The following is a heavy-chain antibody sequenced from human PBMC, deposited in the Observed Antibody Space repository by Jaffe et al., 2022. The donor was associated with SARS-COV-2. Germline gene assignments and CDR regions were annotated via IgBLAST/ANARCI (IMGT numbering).Heavy chain of an antibody. CDR2: IYYSGST. D-gene: IGHD4-4*01. CDR1: GGSISSYY. V-gene: IGHV4-59*01. Sequence: QVQLQESGPGLVKPSETLSLTCTVSGGSISSYYWSWIRQPPGKGLEWIGYIYYSGSTNYNPSLKSRVTISVDTSKNQFSLKLSSVTAADTAVYYCARGPLSGSDYSNYDNWFDPWGQGTLVTVSS. J-gene: IGHJ5*02. CDR3: ARGPLSGSDYSNYDNWFDP.